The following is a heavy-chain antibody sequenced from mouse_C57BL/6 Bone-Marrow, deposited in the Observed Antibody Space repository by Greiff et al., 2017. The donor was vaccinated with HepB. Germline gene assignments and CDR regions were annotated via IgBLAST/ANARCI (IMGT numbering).Heavy chain of an antibody. D-gene: IGHD4-1*02. V-gene: IGHV3-6*01. CDR1: GYSITSGYY. Sequence: EVKLMESGPGLVKPSQSLSLTCSVTGYSITSGYYWNWIRQFPGNKLEWMGYISYDGSNNYNPSLKNRISITRDTSKNQFFLKLNSVTTEDTATYYCARTTGPAYWGQGTLVTVSA. J-gene: IGHJ3*01. CDR3: ARTTGPAY. CDR2: ISYDGSN.